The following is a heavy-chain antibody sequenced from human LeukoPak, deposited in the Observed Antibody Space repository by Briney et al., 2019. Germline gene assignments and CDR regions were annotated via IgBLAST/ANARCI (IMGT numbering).Heavy chain of an antibody. Sequence: PSQTLSLTCTVSGGSISSGSYYWSWIRQPAGKGLEWIGRIYTSGSTNYNPSLKSRVTISVDTSKNQFSLKLSSVTAADTAVYYCVTAAADRPFDYWGQGTLVTVSS. V-gene: IGHV4-61*02. CDR1: GGSISSGSYY. CDR2: IYTSGST. CDR3: VTAAADRPFDY. J-gene: IGHJ4*02. D-gene: IGHD6-13*01.